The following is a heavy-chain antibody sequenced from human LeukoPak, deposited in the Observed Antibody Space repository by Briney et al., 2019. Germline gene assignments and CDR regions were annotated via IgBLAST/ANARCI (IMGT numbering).Heavy chain of an antibody. CDR3: AKTPSSGYYFDQ. CDR2: ISGSGGST. J-gene: IGHJ4*02. V-gene: IGHV3-23*01. D-gene: IGHD5-12*01. CDR1: RFTFDDYA. Sequence: GGSLRLSCAAYRFTFDDYAMNWVRQAPGKGLEWVSSISGSGGSTYYADSVKGRFTFSRDNSKNTLYLQMNSLRAEDTAVYYCAKTPSSGYYFDQWGQGTLVTVSS.